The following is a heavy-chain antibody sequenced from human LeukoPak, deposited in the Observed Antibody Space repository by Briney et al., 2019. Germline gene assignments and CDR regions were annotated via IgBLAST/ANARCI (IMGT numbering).Heavy chain of an antibody. J-gene: IGHJ4*02. D-gene: IGHD5-18*01. CDR1: GFTFSSYG. Sequence: PGGSLRLSCAASGFTFSSYGMHWVRQAPGKGLEWVAVISYDGSNKYYADSVKGRFTISRDNSKNTLYLQMNSLRAEDTAVYYCAKAITAMVADYWGQGTLVTVSS. CDR2: ISYDGSNK. CDR3: AKAITAMVADY. V-gene: IGHV3-30*18.